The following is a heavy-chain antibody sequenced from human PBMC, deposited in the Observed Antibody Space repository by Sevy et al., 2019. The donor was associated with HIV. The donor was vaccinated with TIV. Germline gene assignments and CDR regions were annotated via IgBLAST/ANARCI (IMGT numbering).Heavy chain of an antibody. D-gene: IGHD6-13*01. CDR2: ISYIGST. Sequence: SETLSLTCTVSGASVSYGNYDWTWIRQPPGKGLEWIGYISYIGSTNYNPSLKSRVTISIDTAKNQLSLRLNSVTATDTAVYYCVRDRIAAAGGYFDYWGQGALVTVSS. J-gene: IGHJ4*02. V-gene: IGHV4-61*01. CDR1: GASVSYGNYD. CDR3: VRDRIAAAGGYFDY.